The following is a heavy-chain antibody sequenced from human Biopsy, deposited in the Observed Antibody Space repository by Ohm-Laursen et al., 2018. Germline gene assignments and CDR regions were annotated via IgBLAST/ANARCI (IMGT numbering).Heavy chain of an antibody. CDR2: IYGGGSPV. V-gene: IGHV3-48*03. D-gene: IGHD1-26*01. J-gene: IGHJ3*01. Sequence: SLRLSCAASGFAFNLYEMNWVRQAPGKGMEWISYIYGGGSPVSYADSVKGGFTISRDNAQNSLYLHMNSLRAEDTAVYYCARLNSGTYDASDLWGQGTMVSVSS. CDR1: GFAFNLYE. CDR3: ARLNSGTYDASDL.